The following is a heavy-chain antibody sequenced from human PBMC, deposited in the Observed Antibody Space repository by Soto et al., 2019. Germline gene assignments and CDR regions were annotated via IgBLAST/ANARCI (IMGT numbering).Heavy chain of an antibody. CDR2: MNPTNGNT. CDR3: ASSPRNYYALGSYSYFRH. V-gene: IGHV1-8*01. CDR1: GYTFTSYY. D-gene: IGHD3-10*01. Sequence: ASEKVSRMASGYTFTSYYISWVRQATGQGREWMGWMNPTNGNTDYAPKFQGRVTLTMNNSLGTAYMELSSLRSEDTAGYYCASSPRNYYALGSYSYFRHWGQGTLVTVSS. J-gene: IGHJ1*01.